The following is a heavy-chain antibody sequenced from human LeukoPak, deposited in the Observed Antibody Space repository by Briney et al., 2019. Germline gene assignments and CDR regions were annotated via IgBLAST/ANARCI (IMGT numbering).Heavy chain of an antibody. J-gene: IGHJ4*02. CDR2: IYTRGST. CDR1: GGSISSGRYY. V-gene: IGHV4-61*02. Sequence: PSETLSLTCNVSGGSISSGRYYWSWIRQPAGKGLEWIGRIYTRGSTNYNPSLKSRVTMSVDTSKNQFSLKLSSVTAADTAVYYCARVLVAGPFDYWGQGTLVTVSS. D-gene: IGHD6-19*01. CDR3: ARVLVAGPFDY.